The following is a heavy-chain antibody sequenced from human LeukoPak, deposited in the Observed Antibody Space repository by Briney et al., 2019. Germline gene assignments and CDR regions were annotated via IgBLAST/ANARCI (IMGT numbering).Heavy chain of an antibody. CDR2: IYYTGST. CDR1: GGSISSISYY. D-gene: IGHD1-26*01. CDR3: ARVLGIVGATIANCASDY. V-gene: IGHV4-39*01. Sequence: SETLSLTCTISGGSISSISYYWGWIRQPPGKGLEWIGSIYYTGSTYYNPSLKSRVTVSVDTSKNQFSLNLRSVTAADTAVYYCARVLGIVGATIANCASDYWGQGTLVTVSS. J-gene: IGHJ4*02.